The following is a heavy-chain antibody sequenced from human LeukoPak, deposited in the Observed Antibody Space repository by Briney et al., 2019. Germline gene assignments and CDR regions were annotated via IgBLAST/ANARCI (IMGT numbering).Heavy chain of an antibody. CDR3: ARQNMVRGVIGFDY. CDR1: GFTFSSYG. J-gene: IGHJ4*02. Sequence: GGSLRLSCAASGFTFSSYGMHWVRQAPGKGLEWVAVIWYDGSNKDYADSVKGRFTISRDNSKNTLYLQMNSLRAEDTAVYYCARQNMVRGVIGFDYWGQGTLVTVSS. V-gene: IGHV3-33*01. D-gene: IGHD3-10*01. CDR2: IWYDGSNK.